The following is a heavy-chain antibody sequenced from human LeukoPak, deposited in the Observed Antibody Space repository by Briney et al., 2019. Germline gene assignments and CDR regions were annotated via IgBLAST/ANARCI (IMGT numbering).Heavy chain of an antibody. Sequence: GGSLRLSCAASGFTFSNAWMNWVRQAPGKGLEWVGRIKTKTDGGTTDYAAPVKGRFTISRDDSKNTLYLQMNSLKTEDTAVYYCTTGTYYYDSSAYFFVAYFNYWGQGTLVTVSS. CDR3: TTGTYYYDSSAYFFVAYFNY. J-gene: IGHJ4*02. CDR1: GFTFSNAW. CDR2: IKTKTDGGTT. D-gene: IGHD3-22*01. V-gene: IGHV3-15*01.